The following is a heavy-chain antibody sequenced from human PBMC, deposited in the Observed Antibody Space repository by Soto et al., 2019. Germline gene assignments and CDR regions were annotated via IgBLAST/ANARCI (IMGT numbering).Heavy chain of an antibody. Sequence: GGSLRLSCAASGFNFNAYGMHWVRQAPGKGLEWVALISYDGVNKYYADSVKGRFTISRDDSKNTVFLQMNSLRGEDTAVYYCAKDRSSSSQPHFDHWGQGTLVTVSS. CDR1: GFNFNAYG. D-gene: IGHD6-6*01. CDR3: AKDRSSSSQPHFDH. V-gene: IGHV3-30*18. CDR2: ISYDGVNK. J-gene: IGHJ4*02.